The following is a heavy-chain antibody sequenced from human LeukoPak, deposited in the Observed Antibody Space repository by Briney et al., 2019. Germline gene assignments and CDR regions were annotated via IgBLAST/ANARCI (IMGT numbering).Heavy chain of an antibody. Sequence: GGSLRLSCAASGFTFSSYSMNWVRQAPGKGLEWVSYISSSSSTIYYADSVKGRFTISRDNAKNSLYLQMNSLRAEDTAVYYCAIALSGYQLLFNMDVWGKGTTVTVSS. J-gene: IGHJ6*03. CDR3: AIALSGYQLLFNMDV. V-gene: IGHV3-48*01. CDR1: GFTFSSYS. D-gene: IGHD2-2*01. CDR2: ISSSSSTI.